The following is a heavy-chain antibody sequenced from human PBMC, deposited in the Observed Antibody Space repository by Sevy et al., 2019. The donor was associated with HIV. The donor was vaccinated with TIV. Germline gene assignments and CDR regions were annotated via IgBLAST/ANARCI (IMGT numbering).Heavy chain of an antibody. J-gene: IGHJ5*02. CDR1: GFTFNEAW. Sequence: GGSLRLSCAASGFTFNEAWMSWVRQAPGKGLEWVGRIKSRHDGGTIDYPAPVKGRFTISRDDSTDMLYLQMDRLTSEDTAVYYCTKGIVGATWDWYDPWGQGTLVTVSS. CDR2: IKSRHDGGTI. D-gene: IGHD1-26*01. CDR3: TKGIVGATWDWYDP. V-gene: IGHV3-15*01.